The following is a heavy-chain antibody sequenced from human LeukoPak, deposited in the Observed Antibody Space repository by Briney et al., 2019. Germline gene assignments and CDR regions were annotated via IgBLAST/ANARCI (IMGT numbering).Heavy chain of an antibody. J-gene: IGHJ5*02. CDR1: AFTLSSYW. Sequence: GGSLRLSCAASAFTLSSYWMHWVRHAPGKGLVWVSRINSDASSTYYADSVKGRFSISRDNTKNTLYLQMNSLRAEDTAVYYCARGYGDWFDPWGQGTLVTVSS. D-gene: IGHD3-10*01. CDR2: INSDASST. CDR3: ARGYGDWFDP. V-gene: IGHV3-74*01.